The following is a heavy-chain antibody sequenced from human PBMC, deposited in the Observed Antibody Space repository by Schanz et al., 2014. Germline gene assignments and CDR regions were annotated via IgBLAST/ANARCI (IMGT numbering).Heavy chain of an antibody. V-gene: IGHV1-69*09. CDR2: IIPPLRQT. J-gene: IGHJ4*02. CDR3: ARIIDGDYLY. D-gene: IGHD4-17*01. CDR1: GYTFTSFA. Sequence: QVQLEQSGAEVKKPGASVKVSCKASGYTFTSFAMNWVRQAPGQGFEWVGSIIPPLRQTRYAQKFEERVIITADTSTTTVYMDLASLTSDDTAVYFCARIIDGDYLYWGQGTLVTVSS.